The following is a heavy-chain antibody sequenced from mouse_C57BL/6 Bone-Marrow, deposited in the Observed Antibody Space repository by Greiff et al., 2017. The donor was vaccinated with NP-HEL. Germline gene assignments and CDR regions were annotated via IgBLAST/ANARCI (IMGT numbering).Heavy chain of an antibody. J-gene: IGHJ4*01. CDR1: GYTFTSYG. V-gene: IGHV1-81*01. Sequence: VKLMESGAELARPGASVKLSCKASGYTFTSYGISWVKQRTGQGLEWIGEIYPRSGNTYYNEKVKGKATLTADKSSSTAYMELRSLTSEDSAVYFCARTGDYYYGSSYAMDYWGQGTSVTVSS. CDR2: IYPRSGNT. CDR3: ARTGDYYYGSSYAMDY. D-gene: IGHD1-1*01.